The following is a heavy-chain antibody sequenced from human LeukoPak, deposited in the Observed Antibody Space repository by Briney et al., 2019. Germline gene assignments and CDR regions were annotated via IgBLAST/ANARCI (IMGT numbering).Heavy chain of an antibody. V-gene: IGHV1-8*01. CDR3: ARRMVLGVNWFDP. J-gene: IGHJ5*02. CDR1: GYTFTSYD. CDR2: MNPNSGNT. D-gene: IGHD3-10*01. Sequence: ASVKVSCKASGYTFTSYDINWVRQATGQGLEWMGWMNPNSGNTGYAQKFQGRVTMTRNTSISTAYMELSSLRSEHTAVYYCARRMVLGVNWFDPWGQGTLVTVSS.